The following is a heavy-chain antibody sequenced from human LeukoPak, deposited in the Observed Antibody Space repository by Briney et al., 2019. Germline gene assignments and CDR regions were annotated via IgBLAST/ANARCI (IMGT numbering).Heavy chain of an antibody. CDR1: GYTLTELS. V-gene: IGHV1-24*01. D-gene: IGHD3-22*01. Sequence: GASVKVSCKVSGYTLTELSMHWVRPAPGKGVEWMGGFDPEDGETIYAQKFQGRVTMTEDTSTDTAYMELSSLRSEDTAVYYCATSDPYYDSSGYYYWGQGTLVTVSS. J-gene: IGHJ4*02. CDR2: FDPEDGET. CDR3: ATSDPYYDSSGYYY.